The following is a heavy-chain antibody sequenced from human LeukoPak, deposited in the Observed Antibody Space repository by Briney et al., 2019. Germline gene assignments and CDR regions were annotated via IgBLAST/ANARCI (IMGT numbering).Heavy chain of an antibody. J-gene: IGHJ4*02. Sequence: GGSLRLSCAASGFTFSSYSMNWVRQAPGKGLEWVSSISSSSSYIYYADSVKGRFTISRDNAKNSLYLQMNSLRAEDTAVYYCASEISDWRPEDDYWGQGTLVTVSS. CDR2: ISSSSSYI. D-gene: IGHD6-19*01. CDR3: ASEISDWRPEDDY. V-gene: IGHV3-21*01. CDR1: GFTFSSYS.